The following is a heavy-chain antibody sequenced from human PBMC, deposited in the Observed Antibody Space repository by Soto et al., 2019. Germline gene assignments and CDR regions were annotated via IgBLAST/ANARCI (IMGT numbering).Heavy chain of an antibody. CDR3: VRDFDL. Sequence: GGSLRLSCSASGFTFSSYWMSWVRQAPGKGLEWAANIKLDGSEKYYVDSVRGRFTISRDNAQNSLHLQMNSLRAEDTAVYYCVRDFDLWGQGALVTVSS. CDR2: IKLDGSEK. CDR1: GFTFSSYW. V-gene: IGHV3-7*01. J-gene: IGHJ4*02.